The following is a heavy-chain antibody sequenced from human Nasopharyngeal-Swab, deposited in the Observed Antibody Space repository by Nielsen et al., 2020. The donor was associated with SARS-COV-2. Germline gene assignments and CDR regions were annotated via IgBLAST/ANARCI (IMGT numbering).Heavy chain of an antibody. J-gene: IGHJ5*02. D-gene: IGHD6-19*01. CDR3: ARDGKDSSGWYFSSWFDP. CDR2: IYHSGST. V-gene: IGHV4-4*02. Sequence: WLRPVDRVWLVWIGEIYHSGSTNYNPSLKSRVTISVDKSKNQFSLKLSSVTAADTAVYYCARDGKDSSGWYFSSWFDPWGQGTLVTVSS.